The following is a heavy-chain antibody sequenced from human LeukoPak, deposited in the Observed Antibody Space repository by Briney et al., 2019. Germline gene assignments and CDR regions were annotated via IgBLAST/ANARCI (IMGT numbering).Heavy chain of an antibody. D-gene: IGHD1/OR15-1a*01. CDR3: AREREHSFDY. CDR1: GDSVSSNSVA. CDR2: TYYRSKWYI. Sequence: SQTLSLTCAVSGDSVSSNSVAWNWIRQTPWRGLEWLGRTYYRSKWYIEYAESVRSRITINTDTSKDQFSLQLNSVSPEDTAVYYCAREREHSFDYWGQGTLVTVSS. J-gene: IGHJ4*02. V-gene: IGHV6-1*01.